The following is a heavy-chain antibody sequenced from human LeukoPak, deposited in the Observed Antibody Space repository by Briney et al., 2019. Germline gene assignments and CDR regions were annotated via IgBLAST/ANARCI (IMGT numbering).Heavy chain of an antibody. CDR3: AKDSVRGYSYGEYFDC. CDR2: IRYDGSNE. D-gene: IGHD5-18*01. Sequence: GGSLRLSCAASGFTFSSYGMHWVRQAPGKGLEWVAFIRYDGSNEYYADSVKGRFTISRDDSKNTLNLQMNSLRAEDTAVYYCAKDSVRGYSYGEYFDCWGQGTLATVSS. J-gene: IGHJ4*02. CDR1: GFTFSSYG. V-gene: IGHV3-30*02.